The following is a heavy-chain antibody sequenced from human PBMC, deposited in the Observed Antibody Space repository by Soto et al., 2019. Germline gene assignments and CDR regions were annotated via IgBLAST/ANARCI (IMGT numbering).Heavy chain of an antibody. D-gene: IGHD4-17*01. J-gene: IGHJ4*02. CDR3: ASRPARSVKTTVTTADDPFEYYFDY. Sequence: SETLSLTCAVYGGSFSGYYWSWIRQPPGKGLEWIGEINHSGSTNYNPSLKSRVTISVDTSKNQFSLKLSSVTAADTAVYYCASRPARSVKTTVTTADDPFEYYFDYWGQGTLVTVSS. CDR2: INHSGST. CDR1: GGSFSGYY. V-gene: IGHV4-34*01.